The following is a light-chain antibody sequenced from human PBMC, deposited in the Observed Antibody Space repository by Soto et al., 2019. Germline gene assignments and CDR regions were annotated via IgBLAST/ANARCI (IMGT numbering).Light chain of an antibody. V-gene: IGLV2-14*01. CDR3: DSYTSSSTQV. Sequence: QSALTQPASVSGSPGQSITISCTGTSSDVGGYNYVSWYQQHPGKAPKLMIYDVSNRPSGISNRFSGSKSGNTASLTISGLRAEDEADYYCDSYTSSSTQVFGTGTKVTVL. J-gene: IGLJ1*01. CDR2: DVS. CDR1: SSDVGGYNY.